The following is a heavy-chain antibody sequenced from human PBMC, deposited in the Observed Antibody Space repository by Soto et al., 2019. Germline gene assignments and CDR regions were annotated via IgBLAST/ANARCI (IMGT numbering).Heavy chain of an antibody. CDR1: GDSVSSNSAT. Sequence: SQTLSLTCAISGDSVSSNSATWDWIRQSPSRGLEWLGRTYYRSKWSNDYAVSVKGRITINPDTSNNQFSLHLTTVTAADTAVYYCARRYGGNFDYWGQGTLVTVSS. J-gene: IGHJ4*02. D-gene: IGHD1-26*01. V-gene: IGHV6-1*01. CDR2: TYYRSKWSN. CDR3: ARRYGGNFDY.